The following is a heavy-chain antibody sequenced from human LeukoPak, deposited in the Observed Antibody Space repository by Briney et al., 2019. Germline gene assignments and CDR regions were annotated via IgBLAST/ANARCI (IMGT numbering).Heavy chain of an antibody. V-gene: IGHV3-30*02. D-gene: IGHD2-2*01. CDR3: AKGAVYCSSTSCQGGRAFDI. CDR2: IQYDGSNK. CDR1: GFTFSSYG. Sequence: GGSLRLSCAASGFTFSSYGMHWVRQAPGKGLEWVAFIQYDGSNKYYADSVKGRFTISRDNSKNTLYLQMNSLRAEDTAVYYCAKGAVYCSSTSCQGGRAFDIWGQGTMVTVFS. J-gene: IGHJ3*02.